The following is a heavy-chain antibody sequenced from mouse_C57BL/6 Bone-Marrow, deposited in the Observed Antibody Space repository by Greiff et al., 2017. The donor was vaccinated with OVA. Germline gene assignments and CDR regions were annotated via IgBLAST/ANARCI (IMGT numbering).Heavy chain of an antibody. CDR3: ARRGYGNDWYFDV. Sequence: EVHLVESGGGLVQPGGSLKLSCAASGFTFSDYYMYWVRQTPEKRLEWVAYISNGGGSTYYPDTVKGRFTISRDNAKNTLYLQMSRLKSEDTAMYYCARRGYGNDWYFDVWGTGTTVTVSS. J-gene: IGHJ1*03. D-gene: IGHD2-1*01. CDR2: ISNGGGST. V-gene: IGHV5-12*01. CDR1: GFTFSDYY.